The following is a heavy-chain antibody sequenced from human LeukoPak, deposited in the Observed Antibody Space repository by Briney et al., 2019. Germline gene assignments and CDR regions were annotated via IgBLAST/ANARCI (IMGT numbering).Heavy chain of an antibody. Sequence: PGGSLRLSCAASGFTFSSYEMNWVRQAPGKGLEWVSYISSSGSTIYYADSVKGRFTISRDNAKNSLYLQMNSLRAEDTAVYYCAREMVQGVIIPNDYWGQGTLVTVSS. CDR3: AREMVQGVIIPNDY. CDR2: ISSSGSTI. J-gene: IGHJ4*02. CDR1: GFTFSSYE. D-gene: IGHD3-10*01. V-gene: IGHV3-48*03.